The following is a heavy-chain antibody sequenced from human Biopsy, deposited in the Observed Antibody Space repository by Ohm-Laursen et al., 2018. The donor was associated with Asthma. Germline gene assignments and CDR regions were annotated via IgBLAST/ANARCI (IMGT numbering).Heavy chain of an antibody. V-gene: IGHV1-69*13. D-gene: IGHD2-2*01. CDR2: INSVFGTT. CDR1: GGTFNTFV. J-gene: IGHJ4*02. Sequence: SVKVSCKSLGGTFNTFVIGWVRQAPGQGLEWMGGINSVFGTTTYPQKFQDRVTITADDSTSTVYMELSSLRSEDTAVYYCARKAGSCISRTCYSLDFWGQGTLVTVSS. CDR3: ARKAGSCISRTCYSLDF.